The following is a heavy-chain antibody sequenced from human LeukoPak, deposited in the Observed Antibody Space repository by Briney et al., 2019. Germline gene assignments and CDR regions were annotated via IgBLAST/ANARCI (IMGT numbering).Heavy chain of an antibody. D-gene: IGHD3-10*01. CDR1: GFTFSAFG. J-gene: IGHJ6*03. CDR2: ITHSGDGT. CDR3: ARGRGAYYYYMDV. V-gene: IGHV3-23*01. Sequence: GGSLRLSCAASGFTFSAFGMTWVRQAPGKGLEWVSAITHSGDGTYYADSVKGRFTISRDNSKNTLYLQMNSLRAEDTAVYYCARGRGAYYYYMDVWGKGTTVTVSS.